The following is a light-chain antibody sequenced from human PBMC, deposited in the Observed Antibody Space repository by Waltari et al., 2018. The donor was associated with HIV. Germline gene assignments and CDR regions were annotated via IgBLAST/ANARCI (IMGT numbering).Light chain of an antibody. Sequence: QAGLTQPPSVSKDLRQTATLTCTGHSNNVGNQGAAWLQQRQGHPPKLISYRNNNRPSGISERLSASRSGNTASLTITGLQPEDEADYYCSAWDSSLSAWVFGGGTKLTVL. CDR3: SAWDSSLSAWV. V-gene: IGLV10-54*01. J-gene: IGLJ3*02. CDR2: RNN. CDR1: SNNVGNQG.